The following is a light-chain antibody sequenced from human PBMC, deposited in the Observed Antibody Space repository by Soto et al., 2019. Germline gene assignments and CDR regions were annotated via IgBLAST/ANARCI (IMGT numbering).Light chain of an antibody. J-gene: IGKJ1*01. V-gene: IGKV3-20*01. Sequence: IVMTQSPATLSMSPVERATLSCTASQSVTRNYLAWYQQKPGQAPRLLIYGASSRATGIPERLSGNGYGTDLTITISSMKPDDVETYYCQQYNSYSWTFGQGTKVDIK. CDR1: QSVTRNY. CDR2: GAS. CDR3: QQYNSYSWT.